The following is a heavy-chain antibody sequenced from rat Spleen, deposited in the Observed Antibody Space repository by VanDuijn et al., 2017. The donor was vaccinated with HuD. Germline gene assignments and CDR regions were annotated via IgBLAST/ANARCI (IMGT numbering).Heavy chain of an antibody. CDR3: ASRTCNWFAY. Sequence: EVQLVESGGGLVQPGRSMKLSCAVSGFTFSNYDMAWIRQAPGKGLEWVATISYDGSSTYYRDSVKGRFTISRDNAKSILYLQMDSLRSEDTATYYCASRTCNWFAYWGQGTLVTVSS. CDR2: ISYDGSST. V-gene: IGHV5-29*01. J-gene: IGHJ3*01. CDR1: GFTFSNYD.